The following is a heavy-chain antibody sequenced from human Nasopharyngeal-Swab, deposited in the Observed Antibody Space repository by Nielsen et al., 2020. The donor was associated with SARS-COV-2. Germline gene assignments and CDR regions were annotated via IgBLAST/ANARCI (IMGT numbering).Heavy chain of an antibody. J-gene: IGHJ6*03. CDR1: GYTFTSYY. CDR3: AKRDDYGERGAYYYYYYMDV. D-gene: IGHD4-17*01. Sequence: ASVKVSCKASGYTFTSYYMHWVRQAPGQGLEWMGIINPSGGSTSYAQKFQGRVTMTRDTSTSTVCMELSSLRSEDTAVYYCAKRDDYGERGAYYYYYYMDVWGKGTTVTVSS. CDR2: INPSGGST. V-gene: IGHV1-46*01.